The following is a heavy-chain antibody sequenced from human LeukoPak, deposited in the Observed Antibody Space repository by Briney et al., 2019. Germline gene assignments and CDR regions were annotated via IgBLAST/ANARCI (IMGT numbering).Heavy chain of an antibody. D-gene: IGHD1-26*01. J-gene: IGHJ6*03. V-gene: IGHV3-7*01. CDR2: IKQDGSEK. CDR3: ARDPYSGSYGNYYYYFMDV. CDR1: GFTFSSYW. Sequence: GGSLRLSCAASGFTFSSYWMSWVRQAPGKGLEWVANIKQDGSEKYYVDSVKGRFTISRDNAKNSLYLQMNSLRAEDAAVYYCARDPYSGSYGNYYYYFMDVWGKGTTVTISS.